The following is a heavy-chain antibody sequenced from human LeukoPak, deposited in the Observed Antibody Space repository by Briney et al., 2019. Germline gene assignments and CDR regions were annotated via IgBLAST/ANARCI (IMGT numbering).Heavy chain of an antibody. CDR2: IYSGGST. V-gene: IGHV3-66*01. J-gene: IGHJ4*02. CDR1: GFTVSSNY. Sequence: GGSLRLSCAASGFTVSSNYMSWVRQAPGKGLEWVSVIYSGGSTYYADSVKGRFTISRDNSKNTLYLQMNSLRAEDTAVYYCARDRGIAYCSGDCSDYFDYWGQGTLVTVSS. D-gene: IGHD2-21*02. CDR3: ARDRGIAYCSGDCSDYFDY.